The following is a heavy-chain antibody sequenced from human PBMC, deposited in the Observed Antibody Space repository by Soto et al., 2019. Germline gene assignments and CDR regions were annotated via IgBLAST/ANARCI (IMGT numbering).Heavy chain of an antibody. CDR3: TTPPYSGLYWFDS. CDR1: GYTLTELS. CDR2: FDPEDGET. V-gene: IGHV1-24*01. D-gene: IGHD5-12*01. Sequence: ASVKVSCKVSGYTLTELSLHRVRQAPGIGLEWMGGFDPEDGETIYAQKFQGRVTMTEDTSTDTAYMEVNSLRSEDTGVYYCTTPPYSGLYWFDSWGQGTLVTVSS. J-gene: IGHJ5*01.